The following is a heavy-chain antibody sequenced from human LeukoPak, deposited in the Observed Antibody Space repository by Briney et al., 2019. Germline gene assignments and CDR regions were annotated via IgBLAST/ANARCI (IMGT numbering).Heavy chain of an antibody. D-gene: IGHD3-10*01. CDR3: ARDLGDLVRGVISGWFDP. CDR1: GYTLTELS. Sequence: ASVKVSCKVSGYTLTELSMHWVRQAPGKGLEWMGGFDPEDGETIYAQKFQGRVTMTEDTSTDTAYMELSSLRSDDTAVYYCARDLGDLVRGVISGWFDPWGQGTLVTVSS. CDR2: FDPEDGET. J-gene: IGHJ5*02. V-gene: IGHV1-24*01.